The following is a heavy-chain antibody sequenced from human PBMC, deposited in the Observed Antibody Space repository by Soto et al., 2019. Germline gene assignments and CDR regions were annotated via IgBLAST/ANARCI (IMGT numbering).Heavy chain of an antibody. CDR2: IFHTGST. CDR3: ARRRIVVTTNFDY. V-gene: IGHV4-39*01. J-gene: IGHJ4*02. CDR1: GGSISSSSYY. Sequence: AATXSLTCNVSGGSISSSSYYWGWMRQPPGKGLEWIGHIFHTGSTYYNPSLKSRVTISVDTSKNQFSLKLSSVTATDTAVYYCARRRIVVTTNFDYWGQGTLVTVSS. D-gene: IGHD1-26*01.